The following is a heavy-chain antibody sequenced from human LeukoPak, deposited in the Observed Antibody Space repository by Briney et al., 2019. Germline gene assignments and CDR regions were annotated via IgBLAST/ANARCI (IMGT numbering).Heavy chain of an antibody. Sequence: GASVKVSCKASGYTFINYGINWVRQAPGQGLEWMGWISGYNGNTHYLQKLQGRVTMTTDTSTTTAYMELRSLRSDDTAVYYCARVSLSYDDMDVWGKGTTVTVSS. CDR2: ISGYNGNT. V-gene: IGHV1-18*01. CDR3: ARVSLSYDDMDV. CDR1: GYTFINYG. J-gene: IGHJ6*03. D-gene: IGHD3-16*01.